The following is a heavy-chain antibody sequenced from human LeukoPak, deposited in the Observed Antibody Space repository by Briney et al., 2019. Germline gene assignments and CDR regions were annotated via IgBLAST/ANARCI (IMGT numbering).Heavy chain of an antibody. CDR1: GGSISSGGYY. CDR3: ARDRGGSYDY. V-gene: IGHV4-31*03. Sequence: SETLSLTCTVSGGSISSGGYYWSWIRQHPGKGLEWIGYIYYSGSTYYNPSLKSRATISVDTSKNQFSLKLSSVTAADTAVYYCARDRGGSYDYWGQGTLVTVSS. J-gene: IGHJ4*02. CDR2: IYYSGST. D-gene: IGHD1-26*01.